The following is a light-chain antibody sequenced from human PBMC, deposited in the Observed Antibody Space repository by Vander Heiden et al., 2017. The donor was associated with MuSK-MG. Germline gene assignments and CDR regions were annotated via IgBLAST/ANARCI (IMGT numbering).Light chain of an antibody. Sequence: SYELTQPPAVSVSPGQTASITCSVGEWGDKYVSWYQQKPGQSPVLVMYEDKKRPSGIPERLSGSNSGNTATLTISGTQAMDEADYYCQAWDSSIVVFGGGTRLTVL. J-gene: IGLJ2*01. CDR2: EDK. CDR3: QAWDSSIVV. CDR1: EWGDKY. V-gene: IGLV3-1*01.